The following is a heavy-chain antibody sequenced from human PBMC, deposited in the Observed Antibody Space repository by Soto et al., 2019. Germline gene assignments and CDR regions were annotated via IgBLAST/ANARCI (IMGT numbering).Heavy chain of an antibody. V-gene: IGHV1-69*02. CDR2: IIPILGIA. Sequence: QVQLVQSGAEVKKPGSSVKVSCKASGGTFSSYTISWVRQAPGQGLEWMGRIIPILGIANYAQNFQGRVTIXXDXFXXTAYKELSSLRSDGTAVYYCARVRGSSGSYVPLDYWGQGTLVTVSS. D-gene: IGHD3-22*01. J-gene: IGHJ4*02. CDR1: GGTFSSYT. CDR3: ARVRGSSGSYVPLDY.